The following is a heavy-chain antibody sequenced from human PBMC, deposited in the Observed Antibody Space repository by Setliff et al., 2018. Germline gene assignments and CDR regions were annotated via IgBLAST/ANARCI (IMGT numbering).Heavy chain of an antibody. Sequence: SETLSLTCTVTGGSFDSGTHYWSWIRQPAGKVPEWIGESNHSGSTSYNPSLKSRLTMSVDTSKNQFSLKLTSVTAADTAVYHCRLWSHNYHNDYWGQGTLVTVSS. V-gene: IGHV4-61*10. CDR1: GGSFDSGTHY. D-gene: IGHD3-16*01. CDR3: RLWSHNYHNDY. CDR2: SNHSGST. J-gene: IGHJ4*02.